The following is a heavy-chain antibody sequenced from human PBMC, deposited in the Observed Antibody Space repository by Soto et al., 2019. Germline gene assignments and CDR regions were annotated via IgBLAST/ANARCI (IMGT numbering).Heavy chain of an antibody. CDR1: GXSVXXNSXX. CDR3: ARGGRTIAPRVGSDSYYYYGMDV. Sequence: SQSLSXTCXISGXSVXXNSXXXXXXXXXXXXXXXGXGRTYYRSKWYNDYAVSVKSRISINPDTSKNQFSLQLNSVTPEDTAVYYCARGGRTIAPRVGSDSYYYYGMDVWGQGTTVTVSS. J-gene: IGHJ6*02. V-gene: IGHV6-1*01. D-gene: IGHD6-6*01. CDR2: TYYRSKWYN.